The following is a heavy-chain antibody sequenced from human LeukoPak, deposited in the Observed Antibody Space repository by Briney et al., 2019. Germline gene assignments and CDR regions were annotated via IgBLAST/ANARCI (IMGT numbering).Heavy chain of an antibody. V-gene: IGHV4-31*03. D-gene: IGHD3-10*01. Sequence: SQTLSLTCTVSGGSISGGGYYWSWIRQHPGKGLEWIGYIYYSGSTYYNPSLKSRVTISVDTSKNQFSLKLSSVTAADTAVYYCARVGSGGYGSGSFTYWGQGTLVTVSS. CDR3: ARVGSGGYGSGSFTY. CDR2: IYYSGST. CDR1: GGSISGGGYY. J-gene: IGHJ4*02.